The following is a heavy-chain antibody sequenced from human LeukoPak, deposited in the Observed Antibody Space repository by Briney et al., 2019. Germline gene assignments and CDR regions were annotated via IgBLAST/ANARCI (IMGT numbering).Heavy chain of an antibody. CDR2: INTNIGNS. D-gene: IGHD2-15*01. Sequence: ASVKVSCKTSGYTFTSYSMNWVRQAPGQGLEWMGWINTNIGNSTYAQGFTGRFVFSLDTSVSTAYLQISSLKAEDTAVYYCARVTRSGGNYSLFDYWGQGTLVTVSS. V-gene: IGHV7-4-1*02. J-gene: IGHJ4*02. CDR1: GYTFTSYS. CDR3: ARVTRSGGNYSLFDY.